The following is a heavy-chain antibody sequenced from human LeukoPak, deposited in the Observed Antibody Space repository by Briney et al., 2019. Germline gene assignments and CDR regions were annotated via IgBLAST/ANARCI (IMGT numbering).Heavy chain of an antibody. CDR3: AREGMTGSGSYLSRNYYYYYMDV. D-gene: IGHD3-10*01. J-gene: IGHJ6*03. V-gene: IGHV4-4*07. Sequence: SETLSLTCTVSGGSISSYYWSWIRQPAGKGLEWIGRIYSSGSTNYNPSLKSRVTMSVDTFKNQFSPNLNSVTAADTAVYYCAREGMTGSGSYLSRNYYYYYMDVWGKGTTVTISS. CDR2: IYSSGST. CDR1: GGSISSYY.